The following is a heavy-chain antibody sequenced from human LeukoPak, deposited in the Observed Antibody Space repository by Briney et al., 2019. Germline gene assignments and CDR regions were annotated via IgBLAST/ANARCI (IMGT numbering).Heavy chain of an antibody. Sequence: SETLSLTCTVSGYSISSGYYWGWIRQPPGKGLEWIGSIYHSGNTYYNPSLKSRVTVSVDTSKNQFSLKLSSVTASDTAVYYCASRKLGNDYWGQGTLVTVSS. V-gene: IGHV4-38-2*02. CDR3: ASRKLGNDY. D-gene: IGHD7-27*01. CDR2: IYHSGNT. CDR1: GYSISSGYY. J-gene: IGHJ4*02.